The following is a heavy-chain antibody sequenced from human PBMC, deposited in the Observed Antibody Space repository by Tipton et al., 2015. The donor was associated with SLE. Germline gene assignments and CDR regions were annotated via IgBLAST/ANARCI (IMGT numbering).Heavy chain of an antibody. Sequence: TLSLTCAVYGGSFSGYYWSWVRQPPGKGLEWIGEINHSGGTNYNPSLKSRVTISVDTSKNQFSLKLSSVTAADTAVYYCAREGGVLPFDPWGQGTLVTVSS. D-gene: IGHD3-16*01. CDR3: AREGGVLPFDP. J-gene: IGHJ5*02. CDR1: GGSFSGYY. V-gene: IGHV4-34*01. CDR2: INHSGGT.